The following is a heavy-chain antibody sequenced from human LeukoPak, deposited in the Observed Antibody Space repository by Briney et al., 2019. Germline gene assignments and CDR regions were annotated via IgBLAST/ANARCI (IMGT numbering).Heavy chain of an antibody. V-gene: IGHV3-23*01. D-gene: IGHD6-19*01. CDR1: GFTFNSYA. Sequence: QTGGSLRLSCAASGFTFNSYAMYWVRQAPGKGLERVSGIFGSGGSAHYADSVKGRFTISRDNSKNTVYLQMDSLRVEDTAVYYCGKTTTGYSSGRYPGWPVDYWGQGTLVTVSS. CDR2: IFGSGGSA. CDR3: GKTTTGYSSGRYPGWPVDY. J-gene: IGHJ4*02.